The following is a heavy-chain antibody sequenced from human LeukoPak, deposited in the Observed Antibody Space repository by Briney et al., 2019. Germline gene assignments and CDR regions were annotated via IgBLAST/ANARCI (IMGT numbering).Heavy chain of an antibody. D-gene: IGHD5-24*01. CDR2: ISWNSGSI. CDR1: GFTFSSYA. Sequence: PGGSLRLSCAASGFTFSSYAMHWVRQAPGKGLEWVSGISWNSGSIGYADSVKGRFTISRDNAKDSLYLQMNSLRAEDTALYYCAKDIGRWLQGHDYWGQGTLVTVSS. CDR3: AKDIGRWLQGHDY. J-gene: IGHJ4*02. V-gene: IGHV3-9*01.